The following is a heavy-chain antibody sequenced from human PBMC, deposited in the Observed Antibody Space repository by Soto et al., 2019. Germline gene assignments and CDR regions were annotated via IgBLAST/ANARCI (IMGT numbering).Heavy chain of an antibody. Sequence: SETLSLTCTVSGGSISSYYWSWIRQPPGKGLEWIGYIYYSGSTNYNPSLKSRVTISVDTSKNHFSLKLSSVTAADTVVYYCARDTSGYSNNWFDPWGQGTLVTVSS. J-gene: IGHJ5*02. CDR1: GGSISSYY. CDR3: ARDTSGYSNNWFDP. D-gene: IGHD3-22*01. CDR2: IYYSGST. V-gene: IGHV4-59*01.